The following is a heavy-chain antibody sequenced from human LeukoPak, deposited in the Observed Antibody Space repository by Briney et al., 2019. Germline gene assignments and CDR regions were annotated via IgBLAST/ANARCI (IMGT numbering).Heavy chain of an antibody. D-gene: IGHD5-12*01. Sequence: PGGSLRLSCAASGFTFSSYWMSWVRLAPGKGLEWVANIKQDGSEKYYVDSVKGRFTISRDNAKNSLYLQMNSLRAEDTAVYYCAGDRYGGYDHFDYWGQGTLVTVSS. CDR3: AGDRYGGYDHFDY. J-gene: IGHJ4*02. V-gene: IGHV3-7*03. CDR1: GFTFSSYW. CDR2: IKQDGSEK.